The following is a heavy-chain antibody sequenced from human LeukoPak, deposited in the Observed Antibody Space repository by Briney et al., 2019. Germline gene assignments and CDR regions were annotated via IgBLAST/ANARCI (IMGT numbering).Heavy chain of an antibody. D-gene: IGHD3-10*01. CDR2: IVVGSGNT. Sequence: SVKVSCKASGFTFTSSALQWVRQARGQRLEWIGWIVVGSGNTNYAQKFQVRVSFTRDMSTSTAYMELSSLRSEDTAVYYCAAVLIGFGELLQGGWFDPWGQGTLVTVSS. J-gene: IGHJ5*02. V-gene: IGHV1-58*01. CDR1: GFTFTSSA. CDR3: AAVLIGFGELLQGGWFDP.